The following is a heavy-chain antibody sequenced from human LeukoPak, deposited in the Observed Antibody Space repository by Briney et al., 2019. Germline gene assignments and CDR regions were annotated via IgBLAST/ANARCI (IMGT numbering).Heavy chain of an antibody. V-gene: IGHV3-23*01. CDR2: ISGSASST. D-gene: IGHD3-10*01. CDR1: GFTFSNYA. J-gene: IGHJ4*02. CDR3: ARAKPKNMVRGLIMRRESRYYFDY. Sequence: GGSLRLSCAASGFTFSNYAMSWVRQAPGKGLEWVSAISGSASSTYHADSVKGRSTISRDNSKNTLYLQMNSLRAEDTAVYYCARAKPKNMVRGLIMRRESRYYFDYWGQGTLVTVSS.